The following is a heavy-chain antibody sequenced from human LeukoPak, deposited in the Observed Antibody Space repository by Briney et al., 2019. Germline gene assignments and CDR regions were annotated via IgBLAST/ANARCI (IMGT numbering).Heavy chain of an antibody. CDR2: ISYDGSNK. Sequence: PGRSLRLSCAASGFAFSTYGMHWVRQAPGKGLEWVAVISYDGSNKYYADSVKGRFTISRDNSKNTLYLQMNSLRAEDTAVYYCARGLLVEWLLSWGQGTLVTVSS. CDR1: GFAFSTYG. D-gene: IGHD3-3*01. V-gene: IGHV3-30*19. J-gene: IGHJ5*02. CDR3: ARGLLVEWLLS.